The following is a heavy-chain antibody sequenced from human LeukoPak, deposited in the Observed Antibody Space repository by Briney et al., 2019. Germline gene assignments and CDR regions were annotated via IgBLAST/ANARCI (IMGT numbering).Heavy chain of an antibody. Sequence: PGGPLRLSCAASGFTFSDYYMSWVRQAPGKGLEWVGFIRSKAYGVTTEHAASVKGRFTISRDDSKSIAYLQMNSLKTEDTAVYYCSRADYYGSGSPISLDVWGKGTTVTVSS. CDR1: GFTFSDYY. CDR2: IRSKAYGVTT. V-gene: IGHV3-49*04. D-gene: IGHD3-10*01. CDR3: SRADYYGSGSPISLDV. J-gene: IGHJ6*04.